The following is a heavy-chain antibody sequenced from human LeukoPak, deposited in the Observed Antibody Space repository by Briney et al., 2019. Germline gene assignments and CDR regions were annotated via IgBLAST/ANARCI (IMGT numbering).Heavy chain of an antibody. CDR1: GYTFTGYY. V-gene: IGHV1-2*02. CDR2: INPNSGGT. CDR3: ARKGSSSREFDP. J-gene: IGHJ5*02. D-gene: IGHD6-13*01. Sequence: GASVKVSCKASGYTFTGYYMHWVRQAPGQGLEWMGWINPNSGGTNYAQKFQGRVTMTRDTSISTTYMELSRLGSDDTAVYYCARKGSSSREFDPWGQGTLVTVSS.